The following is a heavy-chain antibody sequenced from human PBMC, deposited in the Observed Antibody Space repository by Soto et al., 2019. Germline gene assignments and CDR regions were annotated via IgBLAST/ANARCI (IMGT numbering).Heavy chain of an antibody. Sequence: GGSLRLSCAASGFRFRTRAMSWVRQAPGKGLEWVASIRPGGDSTYYADSVKGRFAVSRDNSNVTLYLQMDSLRVEDTAIYYCTTHEEGAPWAGGFDSWGQGTLVTVSS. CDR3: TTHEEGAPWAGGFDS. V-gene: IGHV3-23*01. CDR1: GFRFRTRA. CDR2: IRPGGDST. D-gene: IGHD1-26*01. J-gene: IGHJ5*01.